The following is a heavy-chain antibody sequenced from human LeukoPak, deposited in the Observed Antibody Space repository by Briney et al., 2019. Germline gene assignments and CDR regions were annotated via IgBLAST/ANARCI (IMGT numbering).Heavy chain of an antibody. Sequence: PSQTLSLTCAVSGGSISSGGYSWSWIRQPPGTGLEWIGYIYHSGSTYYNPSLKSRVTISVDRSKNQFSLKLSSVTAADTAVYYCARARSGYGDYGSYYYGMDVWGQGTTVTVSS. CDR1: GGSISSGGYS. CDR3: ARARSGYGDYGSYYYGMDV. J-gene: IGHJ6*02. CDR2: IYHSGST. D-gene: IGHD4-17*01. V-gene: IGHV4-30-2*01.